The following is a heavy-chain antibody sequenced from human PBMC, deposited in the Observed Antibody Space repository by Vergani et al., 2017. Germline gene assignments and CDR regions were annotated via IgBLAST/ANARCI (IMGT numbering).Heavy chain of an antibody. J-gene: IGHJ6*02. V-gene: IGHV3-7*03. D-gene: IGHD6-19*01. Sequence: EVQLVESGGGLVQPGGSLRLSCAASGFTFSSYWMSWVRQAPGKGLEWVANIKQDGSEKYYVDSVKGRFTISRDNAKNSLYLQMNSLRAEDTAVYYCARGEAVAGTTSRWDYYYGMDVWGQGTTVTVSS. CDR3: ARGEAVAGTTSRWDYYYGMDV. CDR2: IKQDGSEK. CDR1: GFTFSSYW.